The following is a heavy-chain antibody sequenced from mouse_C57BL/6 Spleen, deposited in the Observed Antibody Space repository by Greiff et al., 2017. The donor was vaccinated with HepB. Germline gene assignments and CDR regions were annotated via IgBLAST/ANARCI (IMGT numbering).Heavy chain of an antibody. D-gene: IGHD3-3*01. CDR1: GYSFTSYY. CDR2: IYPGSGNT. Sequence: LVESGPELVKPGASVKISCKASGYSFTSYYIHWVKQRPGQGLEWIGWIYPGSGNTKYNEKFKGKATLTAVTSSSTAYMQLSSLTSEDSAVYYCARWGGREDYWGQGTTLTVSS. J-gene: IGHJ2*01. CDR3: ARWGGREDY. V-gene: IGHV1-66*01.